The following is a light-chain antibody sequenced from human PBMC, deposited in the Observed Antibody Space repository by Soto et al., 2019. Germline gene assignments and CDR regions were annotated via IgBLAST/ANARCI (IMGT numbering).Light chain of an antibody. Sequence: DIQMTQSPSSLSASVGDRVTITCQASQDIDSYLNWYQQKPGRAPELLIYDASNLQTGVPSRISGSGSGTHFTFTITSLQREDAATYYCQQYDNLPVTFGGGTKVEIK. CDR2: DAS. V-gene: IGKV1-33*01. CDR1: QDIDSY. CDR3: QQYDNLPVT. J-gene: IGKJ4*01.